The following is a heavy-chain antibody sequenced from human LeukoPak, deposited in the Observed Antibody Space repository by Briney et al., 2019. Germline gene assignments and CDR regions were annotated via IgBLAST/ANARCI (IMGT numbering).Heavy chain of an antibody. CDR3: AGSGSFFAS. CDR2: TYYRSKWHN. D-gene: IGHD3-3*01. J-gene: IGHJ4*02. V-gene: IGHV6-1*01. CDR1: GDSVSSNSAA. Sequence: SQTLSLTCAISGDSVSSNSAAWNWIRQSPSRGLEWLGRTYYRSKWHNDYAISVQSRITVNPVTSQNQFSLQLNSVTPEDTAVYYCAGSGSFFASWGQGTLVTVSS.